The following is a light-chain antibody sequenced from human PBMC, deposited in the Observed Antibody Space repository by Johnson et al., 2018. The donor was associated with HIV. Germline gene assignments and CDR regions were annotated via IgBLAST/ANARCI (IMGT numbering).Light chain of an antibody. V-gene: IGLV1-51*01. J-gene: IGLJ1*01. CDR2: DNN. Sequence: QSVLTQPPSVSAAPGQKVTISCSGSSSNIGSNYVSWYQQLPGTAPKLLIYDNNKRPSGIPDRFSGSKSGTSATLGITGLQTGDEADYYCGTWDGSLSGYVFGTGTKVTVL. CDR3: GTWDGSLSGYV. CDR1: SSNIGSNY.